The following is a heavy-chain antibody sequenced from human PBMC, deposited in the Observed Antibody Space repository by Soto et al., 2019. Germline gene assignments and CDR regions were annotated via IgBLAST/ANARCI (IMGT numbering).Heavy chain of an antibody. D-gene: IGHD3-10*01. J-gene: IGHJ5*02. CDR3: AHIPNYYQSAGFDP. CDR2: IYLDDDT. V-gene: IGHV2-5*02. Sequence: ESGPTLVNPTQPLTLTCTFSGFSLTTRGVGVGWIRQPPGKALECLALIYLDDDTRYSPSLQSRLSITKDTSKNQVVLTMTNVDPVDKSTYYCAHIPNYYQSAGFDPWGQGTLVTVS. CDR1: GFSLTTRGVG.